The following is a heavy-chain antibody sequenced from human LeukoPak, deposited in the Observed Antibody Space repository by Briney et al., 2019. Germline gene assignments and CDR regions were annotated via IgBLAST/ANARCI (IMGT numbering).Heavy chain of an antibody. V-gene: IGHV4-34*01. CDR2: INHSGST. Sequence: PSETLSLTRAVYGGSFSGYYWSWIRQPPGKGLEWIGEINHSGSTNYNPSLKSRVTISVDTSKNQFSLKLSSVTAADTAVYYCARGHVFRFYGSGSYYSRTNWFDPWGQGTLVTVPS. D-gene: IGHD3-10*01. CDR3: ARGHVFRFYGSGSYYSRTNWFDP. J-gene: IGHJ5*02. CDR1: GGSFSGYY.